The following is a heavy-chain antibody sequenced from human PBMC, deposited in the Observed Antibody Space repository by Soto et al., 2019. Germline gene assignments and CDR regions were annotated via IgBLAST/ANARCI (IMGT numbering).Heavy chain of an antibody. D-gene: IGHD6-13*01. CDR2: ISGSGGST. CDR3: AKGSPYSSSWPLNPGYFDY. CDR1: GFTFSSYA. V-gene: IGHV3-23*01. J-gene: IGHJ4*02. Sequence: GGSLRLSCAASGFTFSSYAMSWVRQAPGKGLEWVSAISGSGGSTYYADSVKGRFTISRDNSKNTLSLQMNSLRAEDTAVYYCAKGSPYSSSWPLNPGYFDYWGQGTLVTVSS.